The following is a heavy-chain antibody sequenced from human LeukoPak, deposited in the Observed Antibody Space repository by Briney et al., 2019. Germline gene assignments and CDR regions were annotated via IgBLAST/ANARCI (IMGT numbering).Heavy chain of an antibody. J-gene: IGHJ4*02. CDR1: GGTFSSHA. Sequence: SVKVSCKASGGTFSSHAISWVRQAPGQGLEWMGRIIPIFGTANYAQKFQGRVTITTDESTSTAYMELSSLRSEDTAVYYCARDQSPQYGGFDYWGQGTLVTVSS. V-gene: IGHV1-69*05. CDR3: ARDQSPQYGGFDY. D-gene: IGHD2-21*01. CDR2: IIPIFGTA.